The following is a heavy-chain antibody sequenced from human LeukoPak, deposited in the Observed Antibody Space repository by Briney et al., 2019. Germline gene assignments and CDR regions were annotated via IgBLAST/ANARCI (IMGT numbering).Heavy chain of an antibody. Sequence: QPGGSLRLPCAASGFTFSSYWMHWVRQAPGKGLVWVSRINTDGSSTSYADSVKGRFTISRDNAKNRLYVQMNSLRAEDTAVYYCATGSGLWSPDYWGQGTLVTVSS. V-gene: IGHV3-74*01. J-gene: IGHJ4*02. CDR1: GFTFSSYW. CDR3: ATGSGLWSPDY. CDR2: INTDGSST. D-gene: IGHD5-18*01.